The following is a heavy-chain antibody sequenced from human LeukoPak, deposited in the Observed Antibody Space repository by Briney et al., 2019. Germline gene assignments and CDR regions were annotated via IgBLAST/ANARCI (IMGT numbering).Heavy chain of an antibody. CDR2: ISSSSTYI. Sequence: PGGSLRLSCAASGFTFSTYSMIWVRQAPGQGLEWVSYISSSSTYIYYADSVKGRFTISRDNANNSLYLQMNSLRAEDTAVYYCATRSPRDYWGQGTLVTVSS. CDR1: GFTFSTYS. CDR3: ATRSPRDY. J-gene: IGHJ4*01. V-gene: IGHV3-21*01.